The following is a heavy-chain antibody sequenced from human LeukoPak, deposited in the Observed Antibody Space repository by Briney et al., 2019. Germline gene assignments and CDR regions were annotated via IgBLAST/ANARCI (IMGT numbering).Heavy chain of an antibody. D-gene: IGHD3-22*01. J-gene: IGHJ4*02. Sequence: ASVKVSCKASGYTFTSYGISWVRQAPGQGLEWMGLISAYNGNTNYAQKLQGRVTMTTDTSTSTAYMELRSLRSDDTAVYYCARAGPYDSSGYYPYWGQGTLVTVSS. CDR3: ARAGPYDSSGYYPY. CDR2: ISAYNGNT. V-gene: IGHV1-18*01. CDR1: GYTFTSYG.